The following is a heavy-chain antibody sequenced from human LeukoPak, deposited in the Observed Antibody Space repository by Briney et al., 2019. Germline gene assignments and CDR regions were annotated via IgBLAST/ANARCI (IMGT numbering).Heavy chain of an antibody. D-gene: IGHD4-11*01. Sequence: GPLRLSCAASGFTSSSYAMHWVRQAPGKGLEWVAVISYDGSNKYYADSVKGRFTISRDNSKNTLYLQMNSLRAEDTAVYYCARDLTRSVTTGAFDIWGQGTMVTVSS. CDR3: ARDLTRSVTTGAFDI. CDR2: ISYDGSNK. J-gene: IGHJ3*02. V-gene: IGHV3-30-3*01. CDR1: GFTSSSYA.